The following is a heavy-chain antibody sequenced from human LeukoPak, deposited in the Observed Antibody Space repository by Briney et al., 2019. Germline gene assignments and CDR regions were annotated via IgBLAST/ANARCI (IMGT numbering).Heavy chain of an antibody. D-gene: IGHD3-22*01. CDR1: GGSFSGYY. V-gene: IGHV4-34*01. CDR2: INHSGST. Sequence: PSETLSLTCAVYGGSFSGYYWSWIRQPPGKGLEWIGEINHSGSTNYNPSLKSRVTISVDTSKNQFSLKLSSVTAADTAVYYCAIAAYCYDSSGYWWFDYWGQGTLVTVSS. CDR3: AIAAYCYDSSGYWWFDY. J-gene: IGHJ4*02.